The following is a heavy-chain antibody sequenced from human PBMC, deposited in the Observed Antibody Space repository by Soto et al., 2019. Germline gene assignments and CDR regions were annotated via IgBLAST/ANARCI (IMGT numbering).Heavy chain of an antibody. CDR2: ISNDGNSE. D-gene: IGHD2-2*03. J-gene: IGHJ4*02. CDR1: GFIFRSFV. CDR3: ARGKTFGYFDY. Sequence: GGSLRLSCAASGFIFRSFVMHWVRQAPGKGLEWVALISNDGNSEYYADSVKGRFTISRDNYKKTLFVQMNSLRGEDTDVYYCARGKTFGYFDYWGQGALVTVSS. V-gene: IGHV3-30-3*01.